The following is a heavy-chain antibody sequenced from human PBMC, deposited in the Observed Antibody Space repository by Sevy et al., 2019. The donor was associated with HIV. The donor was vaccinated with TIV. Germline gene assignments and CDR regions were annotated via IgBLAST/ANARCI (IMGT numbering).Heavy chain of an antibody. D-gene: IGHD2-21*02. CDR2: ISSSGSTI. J-gene: IGHJ3*02. CDR1: GFTFSDYY. CDR3: ARVMIAYCGGDCYSVAFDI. V-gene: IGHV3-11*01. Sequence: GGSLRLSCAASGFTFSDYYMSWIRQAPGKGLEWVSYISSSGSTIYYADSVKGRFTISRDNAKNSLYLQMNSLRAEDTAVYYCARVMIAYCGGDCYSVAFDIWGQGTMVTVSS.